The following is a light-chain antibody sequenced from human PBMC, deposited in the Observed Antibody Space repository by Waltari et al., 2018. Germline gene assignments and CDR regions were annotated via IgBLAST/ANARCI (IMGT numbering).Light chain of an antibody. V-gene: IGKV3-11*01. J-gene: IGKJ2*01. CDR2: DAS. CDR3: QQRGSWPRT. CDR1: QSVSRN. Sequence: EIVLTQYPATLSLSPGERATLSCRASQSVSRNLGWYQQKPGLAPRLLIFDASNRATGIPARFSGSGSGTDFTLTISSLEPEDFAVYYCQQRGSWPRTFGQGTKLEIK.